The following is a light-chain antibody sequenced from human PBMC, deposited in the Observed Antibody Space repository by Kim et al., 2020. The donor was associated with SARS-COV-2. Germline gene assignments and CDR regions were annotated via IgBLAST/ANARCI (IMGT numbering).Light chain of an antibody. V-gene: IGKV1-13*02. CDR3: QQFHSYPRT. J-gene: IGKJ1*01. CDR1: QGISSA. Sequence: AIQLTQSPSSLSASVGDRVTITCRASQGISSALAWYQQKPGKAPKLLIYDASSLESGVPSRFSGSGSGTDFTLPISSLQPEDFATYHCQQFHSYPRTIGPVTKVDIK. CDR2: DAS.